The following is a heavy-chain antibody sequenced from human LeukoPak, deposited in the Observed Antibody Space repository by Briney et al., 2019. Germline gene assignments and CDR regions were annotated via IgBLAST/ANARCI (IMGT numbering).Heavy chain of an antibody. CDR1: GYTFTGYY. CDR3: AREGQKLVRGYNWFDT. Sequence: ASVKVSCKASGYTFTGYYMHWVRQAPGQGLEWMGWINPNSGGTNYAQKFRGRVTMTRDTSISTAYMELSRLRSDDTAVYYCAREGQKLVRGYNWFDTWGQGNLVTVSS. CDR2: INPNSGGT. V-gene: IGHV1-2*02. J-gene: IGHJ5*02. D-gene: IGHD6-13*01.